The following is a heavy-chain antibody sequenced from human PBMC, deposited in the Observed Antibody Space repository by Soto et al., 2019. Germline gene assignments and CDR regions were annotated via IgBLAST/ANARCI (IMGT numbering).Heavy chain of an antibody. V-gene: IGHV4-39*01. Sequence: QLQLQESGPGLVKPSETLSLTCTVSGGSISSSSYYWGWIRQPPGKGLEWIGSIYYSGSTYYNPSLKSRVTISVDTSKNQFSLKLSSVTAADTAVYYCASRDRYSGSYYVVDYWGQGTLVTVSS. CDR1: GGSISSSSYY. CDR3: ASRDRYSGSYYVVDY. D-gene: IGHD1-26*01. J-gene: IGHJ4*02. CDR2: IYYSGST.